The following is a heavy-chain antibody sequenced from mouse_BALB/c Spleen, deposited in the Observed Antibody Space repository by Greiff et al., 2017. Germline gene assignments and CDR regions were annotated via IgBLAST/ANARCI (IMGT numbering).Heavy chain of an antibody. Sequence: EVKVEESGPGLVKPSQSLSLTCTVTGYSITSDYAWNWIRQFPGNKLEWMGYISYSGSTSYNPSLKSRISITRDTSKNQFFLQLNSVTTEDTATYYCARRGLLRAMDYWGQGTSVTVSS. D-gene: IGHD1-1*01. V-gene: IGHV3-2*02. J-gene: IGHJ4*01. CDR3: ARRGLLRAMDY. CDR2: ISYSGST. CDR1: GYSITSDYA.